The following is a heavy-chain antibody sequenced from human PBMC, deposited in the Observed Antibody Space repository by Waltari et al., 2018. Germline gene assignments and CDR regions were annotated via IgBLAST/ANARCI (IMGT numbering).Heavy chain of an antibody. D-gene: IGHD3-22*01. J-gene: IGHJ3*02. CDR3: ARGEKYYYDSPPAFDI. V-gene: IGHV3-7*01. CDR2: IKQDGSEK. CDR1: GFTFSSYW. Sequence: EVQLVESGGGLVQPGGSLRLSCAASGFTFSSYWMSWVSQAPGKGLEWVANIKQDGSEKYYVDSVKGRFTISRDNAKNSLYLQMNSLRAEDTAVYYCARGEKYYYDSPPAFDIWGQGTMVTVSS.